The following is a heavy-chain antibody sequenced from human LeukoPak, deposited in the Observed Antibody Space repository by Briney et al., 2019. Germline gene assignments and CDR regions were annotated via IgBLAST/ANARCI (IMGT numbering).Heavy chain of an antibody. V-gene: IGHV3-30*02. CDR3: AKVGGTDYGDPFDY. CDR2: IWYDGSSK. Sequence: PGGSLRLSCAASGFTFSSNGMHWVRQAPGKGLEWVAVIWYDGSSKYYADSVKGRFTISRDNSKNTLYLQMNSLRAEDTAVYYCAKVGGTDYGDPFDYWGQGTLVTVSS. J-gene: IGHJ4*02. D-gene: IGHD4-17*01. CDR1: GFTFSSNG.